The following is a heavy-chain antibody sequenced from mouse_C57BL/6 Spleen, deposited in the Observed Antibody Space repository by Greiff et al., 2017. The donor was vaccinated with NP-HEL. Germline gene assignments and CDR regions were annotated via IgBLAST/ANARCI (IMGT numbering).Heavy chain of an antibody. J-gene: IGHJ3*01. V-gene: IGHV1-85*01. D-gene: IGHD1-1*01. CDR2: IYPRDGST. CDR3: ARPFNYYGSSYSFAD. CDR1: GYTFTSYD. Sequence: VQGVESGPELVKPGASVKLSCKASGYTFTSYDINWVKQRPGQGLEWIGWIYPRDGSTKYNEKFKGKGTLTVDTSSSTAYMKLHSLTSEDSAVYFCARPFNYYGSSYSFADWGQGTLVTVSA.